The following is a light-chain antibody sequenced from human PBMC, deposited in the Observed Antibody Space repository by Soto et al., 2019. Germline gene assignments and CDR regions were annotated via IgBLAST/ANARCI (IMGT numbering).Light chain of an antibody. CDR1: QGISSY. CDR3: QQTLSFPPT. CDR2: TGS. J-gene: IGKJ1*01. V-gene: IGKV1-9*01. Sequence: IQLTQSPSSLSASVGDRVTITCRASQGISSYLAWYQQKPGKAPKLLIFTGSLLHSGVPPRFSGSGSGTDFTLTISSLQPEDFATYYCQQTLSFPPTFGQGTKVDI.